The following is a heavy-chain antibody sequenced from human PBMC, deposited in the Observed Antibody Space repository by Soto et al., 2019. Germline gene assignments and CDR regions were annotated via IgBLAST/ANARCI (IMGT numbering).Heavy chain of an antibody. D-gene: IGHD3-16*01. Sequence: QVQLQQWGAGLLKPSETLSLTCAVSGGALSTYFWTWIRQPPGKGLEWVGEINHSGSTNYNPSLKSRVTISLDTSKNQISLKLRFVTAADTSVYYCTRVRRVGGLRDLYNFCYYCIDVWGRGTTVTVSS. CDR2: INHSGST. CDR1: GGALSTYF. CDR3: TRVRRVGGLRDLYNFCYYCIDV. J-gene: IGHJ6*03. V-gene: IGHV4-34*01.